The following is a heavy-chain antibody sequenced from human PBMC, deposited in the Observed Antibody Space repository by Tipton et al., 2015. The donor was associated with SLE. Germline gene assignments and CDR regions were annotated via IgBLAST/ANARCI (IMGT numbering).Heavy chain of an antibody. CDR2: ISSSSSNI. D-gene: IGHD3-22*01. V-gene: IGHV3-48*01. CDR3: ARVRITMIVVALAGAFDI. Sequence: GSLRLSCAASGFTVSSNYMSWVRPAPGKGLVWVSYISSSSSNIYYADSVKGRFTISRDHAKNSLYLQMNSLRAEDTAVYYCARVRITMIVVALAGAFDIWGQGTMVTVSS. J-gene: IGHJ3*02. CDR1: GFTVSSNY.